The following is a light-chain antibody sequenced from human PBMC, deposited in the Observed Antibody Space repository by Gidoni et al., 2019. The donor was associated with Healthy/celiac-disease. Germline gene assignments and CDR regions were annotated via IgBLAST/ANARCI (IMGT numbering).Light chain of an antibody. J-gene: IGLJ2*01. CDR3: CSYAGSSTWV. V-gene: IGLV2-23*01. CDR1: SSDVGSYNL. CDR2: EGS. Sequence: QSALTQPASVSGSPGQSITISCTGTSSDVGSYNLVSWYQQHPGKAPKLMIYEGSQRPSGVSNRFSGSKSGNTASLTISGLQAEDEADYYCCSYAGSSTWVFGGGTKLTV.